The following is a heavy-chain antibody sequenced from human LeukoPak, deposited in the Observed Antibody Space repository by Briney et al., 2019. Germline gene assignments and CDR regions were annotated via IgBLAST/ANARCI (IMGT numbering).Heavy chain of an antibody. Sequence: GGSLRLSCAASGFTFSTYAMSWVRQAPGKGLEWVSAISGSGGNTYYADSVKGRFTISRDNSKNTLYLQMNSLRAEDTAVYYCAKDLMNYYFWSGYQGYGGQGTLVTVS. J-gene: IGHJ4*02. CDR1: GFTFSTYA. D-gene: IGHD3-3*01. CDR3: AKDLMNYYFWSGYQGY. CDR2: ISGSGGNT. V-gene: IGHV3-23*01.